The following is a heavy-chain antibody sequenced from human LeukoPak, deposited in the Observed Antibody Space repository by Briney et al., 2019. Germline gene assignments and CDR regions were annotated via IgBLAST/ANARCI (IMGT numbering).Heavy chain of an antibody. CDR3: ARTDYYDSSADY. CDR2: IIPIFGTA. J-gene: IGHJ4*02. Sequence: ASVKVSCKASGGTFSSYAISWVRQAPGQGLEWMGGIIPIFGTANYAQKFQGRVTITADESTSTAYMELSSLRSEDTAVYYCARTDYYDSSADYWGQRTLVTVSS. V-gene: IGHV1-69*01. D-gene: IGHD3-22*01. CDR1: GGTFSSYA.